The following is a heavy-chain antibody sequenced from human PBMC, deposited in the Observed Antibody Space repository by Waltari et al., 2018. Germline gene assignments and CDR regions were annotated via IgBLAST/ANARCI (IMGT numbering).Heavy chain of an antibody. V-gene: IGHV5-10-1*03. CDR1: GYRFTSYW. J-gene: IGHJ5*02. CDR3: ARQGIVVVPAATRFDP. D-gene: IGHD2-2*01. Sequence: EVQLVQSGAEVKKPGESLRISCKGSGYRFTSYWHRWGRQVPGKGLEWMGRSDPSDSYTNYSPSFQGNVTISADKSISTAYLQWSSLKASDTAMYYCARQGIVVVPAATRFDPWGQGTLVTVSS. CDR2: SDPSDSYT.